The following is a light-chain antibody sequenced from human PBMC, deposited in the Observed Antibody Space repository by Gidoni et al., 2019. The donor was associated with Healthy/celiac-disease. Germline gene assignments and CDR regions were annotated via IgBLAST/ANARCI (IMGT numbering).Light chain of an antibody. CDR1: QSISSY. CDR2: AAS. Sequence: IQMTQSPSSLSASVGDRVTITCRASQSISSYLNWYQQKPRKAPKLLIYAASSLQSGVPSRFSGSGSGTDFTLTISSLQPEDFATYYCQQSYSTSWTFGQGTKVEIK. CDR3: QQSYSTSWT. V-gene: IGKV1-39*01. J-gene: IGKJ1*01.